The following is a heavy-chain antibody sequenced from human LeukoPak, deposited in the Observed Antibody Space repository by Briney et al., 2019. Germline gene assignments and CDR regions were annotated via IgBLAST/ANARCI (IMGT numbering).Heavy chain of an antibody. J-gene: IGHJ4*02. CDR2: IYYSGST. Sequence: PSETLSLTCTVSGGSISSYYWGWIRQPPGKGLEWIGYIYYSGSTNYNPSLKSRVTISVDTSKNQFSLKLSSVTAADTAVYYCARGPPRDGYTFDYWGQGTLVTVSS. D-gene: IGHD5-24*01. CDR3: ARGPPRDGYTFDY. V-gene: IGHV4-59*01. CDR1: GGSISSYY.